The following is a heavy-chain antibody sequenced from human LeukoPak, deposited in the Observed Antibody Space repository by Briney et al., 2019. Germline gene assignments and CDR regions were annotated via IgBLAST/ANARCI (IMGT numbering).Heavy chain of an antibody. J-gene: IGHJ4*02. V-gene: IGHV4-38-2*02. CDR2: IYSSGST. D-gene: IGHD1-14*01. Sequence: SETLSLTCTVSGYSISSGYYWGWFRQPPGKGLEWIGSIYSSGSTYYNPSLKSRVAISVDTSKNQLSLKLSSVTAADTAVYYCARGILHRNYFDYWGQGTLVTVSS. CDR3: ARGILHRNYFDY. CDR1: GYSISSGYY.